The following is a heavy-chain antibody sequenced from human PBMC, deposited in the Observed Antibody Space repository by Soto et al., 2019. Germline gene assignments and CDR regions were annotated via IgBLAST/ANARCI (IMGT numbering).Heavy chain of an antibody. CDR3: ARHPRAVRQAEYYYGMDV. CDR1: GGSISSSSYY. J-gene: IGHJ6*02. V-gene: IGHV4-39*01. Sequence: PSETLSLTCTVSGGSISSSSYYWGWIRQPPGKGLEWIGSIYYSGSTYYNPSLKSRVTISVDTSKNQFSLKLSSVPAADTAVYYCARHPRAVRQAEYYYGMDVWGQGTTVTVS. CDR2: IYYSGST.